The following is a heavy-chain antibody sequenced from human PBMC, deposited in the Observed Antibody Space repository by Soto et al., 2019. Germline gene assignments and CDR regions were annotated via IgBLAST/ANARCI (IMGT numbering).Heavy chain of an antibody. CDR3: ARGRDGYNPPFYYYGRDV. CDR1: GGSISSGGYY. J-gene: IGHJ6*02. Sequence: QVQLQESGPGLVKPSQTLSLTCTVSGGSISSGGYYWSWIRQHPGKGLEWIGYIYYSGSTYYNPSLESRVTISVDTSKNQFSLKLSSVTAADTAVYYCARGRDGYNPPFYYYGRDVWGQGTTVTVSS. D-gene: IGHD5-12*01. V-gene: IGHV4-31*03. CDR2: IYYSGST.